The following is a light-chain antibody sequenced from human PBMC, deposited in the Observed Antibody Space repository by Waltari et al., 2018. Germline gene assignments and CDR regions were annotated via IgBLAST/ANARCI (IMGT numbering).Light chain of an antibody. CDR2: DAS. CDR3: QYRCDWPPYT. Sequence: EIVCTQSPATLSLSPGDRATLSCRASRNVRNFLGWSRQKPGQAPRLLIYDASHRPPGIPARFSGSGSGTDFTLTISSLEPEDFAVYYCQYRCDWPPYTFAQGTPREI. J-gene: IGKJ5*01. V-gene: IGKV3-11*01. CDR1: RNVRNF.